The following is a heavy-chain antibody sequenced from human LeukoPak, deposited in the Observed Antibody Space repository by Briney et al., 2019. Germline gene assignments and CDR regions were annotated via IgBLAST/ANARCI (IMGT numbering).Heavy chain of an antibody. Sequence: GGSLRLSCAASGFTFSSYAMSWVRQAPWKGLEWVSAISGSGGSTDYADSVKGRFTISRDNSKNTLYLQMNSLRAEDTAVYYCAKDPWGYYGMDVWGQGTTVTVSS. CDR1: GFTFSSYA. CDR2: ISGSGGST. CDR3: AKDPWGYYGMDV. V-gene: IGHV3-23*01. D-gene: IGHD3-16*01. J-gene: IGHJ6*02.